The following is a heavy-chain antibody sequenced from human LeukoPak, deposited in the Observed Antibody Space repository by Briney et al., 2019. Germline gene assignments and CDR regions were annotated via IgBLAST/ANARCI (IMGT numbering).Heavy chain of an antibody. V-gene: IGHV1-18*01. CDR3: ARTITIFGVVTENWYFDL. D-gene: IGHD3-3*01. Sequence: ASVKVSCKASGGTFSSYAISWVRQAPGQGLEWMGRISAYNGNTNYAQKLQGRVTMTTDTSTSRAYMELRSLRSDDTAVYYCARTITIFGVVTENWYFDLWGRGTLVTVSS. CDR1: GGTFSSYA. CDR2: ISAYNGNT. J-gene: IGHJ2*01.